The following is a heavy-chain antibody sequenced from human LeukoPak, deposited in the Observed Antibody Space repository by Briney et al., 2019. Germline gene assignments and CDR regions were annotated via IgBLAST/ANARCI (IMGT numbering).Heavy chain of an antibody. CDR2: IDPSDSYS. V-gene: IGHV5-10-1*01. CDR1: GYSFTNYW. D-gene: IGHD1-1*01. J-gene: IGHJ6*04. Sequence: GESLKISCKASGYSFTNYWITWVRPMPGKGLEWMGRIDPSDSYSTYSPSFQGHVTISAGKSISTAYLQWRSLRASDTAICYCARCLAGDNDLPHYCYCGMAVWRKGTTVVV. CDR3: ARCLAGDNDLPHYCYCGMAV.